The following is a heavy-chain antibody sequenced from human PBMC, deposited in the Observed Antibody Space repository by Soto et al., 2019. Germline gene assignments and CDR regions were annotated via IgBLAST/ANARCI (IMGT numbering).Heavy chain of an antibody. CDR2: ISPYDGNT. V-gene: IGHV1-18*01. J-gene: IGHJ4*02. Sequence: QVQLVQSGGEVKKPGASVKVSCKASGYTFSSYGINWVRQAPGQGLEWLGWISPYDGNTKYAQILQGRVSMTTDTSTKTAYMEVRSLRSDDTAVYYCARGGYYDSSGSRNYHYYGMNVWGQGTLVTVSS. CDR1: GYTFSSYG. CDR3: ARGGYYDSSGSRNYHYYGMNV. D-gene: IGHD3-22*01.